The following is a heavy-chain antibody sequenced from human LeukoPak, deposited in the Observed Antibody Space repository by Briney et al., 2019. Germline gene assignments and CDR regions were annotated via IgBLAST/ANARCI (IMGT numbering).Heavy chain of an antibody. J-gene: IGHJ5*02. Sequence: SETLSLTCAVYGGSFSGYYWSWIRQPPGKGPEWIGEINHSGSTNYNPSLKSRVTISVDTSKNQFSLKLSSVTAADTAVYYCAREDCSSTSCYSQMYNWFDPWGQGTLVTVSS. CDR2: INHSGST. D-gene: IGHD2-2*02. V-gene: IGHV4-34*01. CDR1: GGSFSGYY. CDR3: AREDCSSTSCYSQMYNWFDP.